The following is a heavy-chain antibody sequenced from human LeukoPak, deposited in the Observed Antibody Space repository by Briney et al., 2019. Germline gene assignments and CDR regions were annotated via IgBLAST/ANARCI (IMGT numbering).Heavy chain of an antibody. V-gene: IGHV3-15*01. CDR3: TTDLCL. CDR2: IRSKSDGGTT. Sequence: ETLSLTCVVSGYSISSGFYWGWIRQPPGKGLEWVGRIRSKSDGGTTFYAAPVKGRFIISRDDSKNTLYLQMNSLKIEDTALYYCTTDLCLWGQGTLVTVSS. D-gene: IGHD3-10*02. CDR1: GYSISSGFY. J-gene: IGHJ1*01.